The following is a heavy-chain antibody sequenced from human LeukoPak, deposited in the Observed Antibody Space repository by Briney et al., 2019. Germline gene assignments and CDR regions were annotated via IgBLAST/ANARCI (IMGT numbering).Heavy chain of an antibody. CDR3: ARSLFGVVSNYYYYYYVDV. D-gene: IGHD3-3*01. CDR2: IIPIFGTA. CDR1: GYTFSSYA. V-gene: IGHV1-69*13. Sequence: SVKVSCKASGYTFSSYAISWVRQAPGQGLEWMGGIIPIFGTANYAQKFQGRVTITADESTSTAYMELSSLRSEDTAVYYCARSLFGVVSNYYYYYYVDVWGKGTPVTVSS. J-gene: IGHJ6*03.